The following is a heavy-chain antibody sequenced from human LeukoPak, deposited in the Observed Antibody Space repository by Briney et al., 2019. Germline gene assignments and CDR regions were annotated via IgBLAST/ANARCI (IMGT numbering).Heavy chain of an antibody. V-gene: IGHV5-51*01. Sequence: GESLKISCKGSGYSFTTSWVAWVRQMPGKGLEWMGIIYPGDSDTRYSPPFQGQVTISADKSLTTAYLQWSSLKASDTAMYYCARGVADFVGYYFDYWGQGTLVTVSS. CDR1: GYSFTTSW. J-gene: IGHJ4*02. CDR3: ARGVADFVGYYFDY. D-gene: IGHD2-21*01. CDR2: IYPGDSDT.